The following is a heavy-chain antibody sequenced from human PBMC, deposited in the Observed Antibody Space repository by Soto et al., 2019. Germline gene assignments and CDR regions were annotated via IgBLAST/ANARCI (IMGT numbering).Heavy chain of an antibody. D-gene: IGHD5-18*01. V-gene: IGHV3-53*01. J-gene: IGHJ2*01. Sequence: GGSLRLSCAASGFTVSSNYMSWVRQAPGKGLEWVSVIYSGGSTYSADSVKGRFTISRDNSQTTLYLQMNSLRAEDTAVYYCARGPSLRGYSYCYIWYFDLWGRGTLVTVSS. CDR1: GFTVSSNY. CDR3: ARGPSLRGYSYCYIWYFDL. CDR2: IYSGGST.